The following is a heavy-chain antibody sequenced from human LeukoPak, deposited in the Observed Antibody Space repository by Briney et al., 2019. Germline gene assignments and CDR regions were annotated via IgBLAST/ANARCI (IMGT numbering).Heavy chain of an antibody. CDR2: IIPIFGTA. D-gene: IGHD4-17*01. CDR1: GGTFSSYA. Sequence: SVKVSCKASGGTFSSYAISWVRQAPGQGLEWMGGIIPIFGTANYAQKFQGRVTITADESTSTAYMELSSLRSEDTAVYYCARVVALYGDYVTAFDIWGQGTMVTVSS. J-gene: IGHJ3*02. CDR3: ARVVALYGDYVTAFDI. V-gene: IGHV1-69*13.